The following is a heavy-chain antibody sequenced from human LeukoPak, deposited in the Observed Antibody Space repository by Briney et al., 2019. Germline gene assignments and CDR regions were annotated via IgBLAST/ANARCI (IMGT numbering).Heavy chain of an antibody. CDR2: ISAYNGNT. V-gene: IGHV1-18*01. CDR3: ARDGSFRCSSTSCYSGYYYYGMDV. D-gene: IGHD2-2*01. J-gene: IGHJ6*02. Sequence: ASVQVSCKASGYTFTSHGISWVRQAPGQGLEWVGWISAYNGNTNYAQKLQGRLTMTTDTSTSTAYMELRSLRSDDTAVYYCARDGSFRCSSTSCYSGYYYYGMDVWGQGTTVTVSS. CDR1: GYTFTSHG.